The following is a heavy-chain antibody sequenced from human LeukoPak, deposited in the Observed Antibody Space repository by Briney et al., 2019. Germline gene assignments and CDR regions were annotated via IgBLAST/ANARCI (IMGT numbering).Heavy chain of an antibody. V-gene: IGHV4-59*01. D-gene: IGHD4-17*01. CDR1: GGSISYYY. J-gene: IGHJ6*02. CDR3: AREDPQTTVPEGMDV. CDR2: IYYSGTT. Sequence: SETLSLTCTFSGGSISYYYWSWIRQSPGKGLEWIGYIYYSGTTNYNPSLKSRVTISVDTSKNQFSLQLRSVTAADTAVYYCAREDPQTTVPEGMDVWGQGTTVTVSS.